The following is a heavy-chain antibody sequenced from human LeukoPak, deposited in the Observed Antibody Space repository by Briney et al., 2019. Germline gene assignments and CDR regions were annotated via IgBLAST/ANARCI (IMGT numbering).Heavy chain of an antibody. CDR2: ISGSGGST. Sequence: GGSLRLSCEASGFTFSSYAMSWVRQAPGKGLEWVSAISGSGGSTYYADSVKGRFTISRDNSKNTLYLQMNSLRAEDTTVYYCAKGLDIAVAGTPWFDPWGQGTLVTVSS. CDR3: AKGLDIAVAGTPWFDP. D-gene: IGHD6-19*01. CDR1: GFTFSSYA. V-gene: IGHV3-23*01. J-gene: IGHJ5*02.